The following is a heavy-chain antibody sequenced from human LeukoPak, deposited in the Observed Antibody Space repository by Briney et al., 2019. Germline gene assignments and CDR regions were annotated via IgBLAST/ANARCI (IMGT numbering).Heavy chain of an antibody. D-gene: IGHD3-9*01. J-gene: IGHJ4*02. CDR1: GGSFSGYY. CDR2: INHSGST. V-gene: IGHV4-34*01. CDR3: ARGYDILTGSLGFDY. Sequence: SETLSLTCAVYGGSFSGYYWSWIRQPPGKGLEWIGEINHSGSTNYNPSLKSRVTISADTSKNQFSLKLSSVTAADTAVYYCARGYDILTGSLGFDYWGQGTLVTVSS.